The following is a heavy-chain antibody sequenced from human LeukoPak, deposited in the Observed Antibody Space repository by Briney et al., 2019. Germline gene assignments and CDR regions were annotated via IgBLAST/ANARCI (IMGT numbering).Heavy chain of an antibody. Sequence: SVKVSCKASGGTFSSYAISWVRQAPGQGLEWMGGIIPIFGTANYAQKFQGRVTITADKSTSTAYMELSSLRSEDTAVYYCAREGMYQLPPGSDAFDIWGQGTMVTVSS. D-gene: IGHD2-2*01. V-gene: IGHV1-69*06. J-gene: IGHJ3*02. CDR3: AREGMYQLPPGSDAFDI. CDR1: GGTFSSYA. CDR2: IIPIFGTA.